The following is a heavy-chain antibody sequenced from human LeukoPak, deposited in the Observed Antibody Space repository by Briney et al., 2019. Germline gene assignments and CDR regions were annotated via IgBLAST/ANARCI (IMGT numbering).Heavy chain of an antibody. D-gene: IGHD5-24*01. V-gene: IGHV4-34*01. J-gene: IGHJ4*02. CDR2: INHSGST. CDR3: ASGYLEMANGN. CDR1: GGSFSGYY. Sequence: SETLSLTCAVYGGSFSGYYWSWIRQPPGKGLEWIGEINHSGSTNYNPSLKSRVTISVDTSKNQFSLKLSSVTAADTAVYYCASGYLEMANGNWGQGTLVTVSS.